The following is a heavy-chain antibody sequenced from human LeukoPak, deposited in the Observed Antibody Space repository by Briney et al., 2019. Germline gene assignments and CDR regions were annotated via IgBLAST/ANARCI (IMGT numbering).Heavy chain of an antibody. D-gene: IGHD3-22*01. CDR1: GYSISSGYY. Sequence: SETLSLTCAVSGYSISSGYYWGWIRQPPGKGLEWIGSIYHSGSTYYNPSLKSRVTISVDTSKYQFSLKLSSVTAADTAVYYCALIEARTTLFDYWGQGTLVTVSS. V-gene: IGHV4-38-2*01. J-gene: IGHJ4*02. CDR3: ALIEARTTLFDY. CDR2: IYHSGST.